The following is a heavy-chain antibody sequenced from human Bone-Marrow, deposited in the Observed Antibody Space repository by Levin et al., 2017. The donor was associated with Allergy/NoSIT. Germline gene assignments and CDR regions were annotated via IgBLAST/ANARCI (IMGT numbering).Heavy chain of an antibody. CDR1: GGSVTSAPFY. J-gene: IGHJ5*02. CDR2: LSYVGRT. CDR3: ARQHDSNWFDP. Sequence: SETLSLTCSVSGGSVTSAPFYWTWIRQPPGKGLEYIGYLSYVGRTNYNPSLKSRVTISVDTSKNQFSLRLPSVTAADTAVYYCARQHDSNWFDPWGRGTLVTVSS. V-gene: IGHV4-61*01. D-gene: IGHD1-1*01.